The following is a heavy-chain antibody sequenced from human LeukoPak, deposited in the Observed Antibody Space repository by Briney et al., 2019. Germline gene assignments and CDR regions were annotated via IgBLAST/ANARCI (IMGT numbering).Heavy chain of an antibody. D-gene: IGHD2-21*02. CDR1: GFTFSSYG. V-gene: IGHV3-30*18. J-gene: IGHJ4*02. Sequence: GGSLRLSCAASGFTFSSYGMHWVRQAPGKGLEWVAVISYDGSNKYYADSVKGRFTISRDNSKNTLYLQMNSLRTEDTAVYYCAKLLGGGDCYYCEAYWGQGTLVTVSS. CDR3: AKLLGGGDCYYCEAY. CDR2: ISYDGSNK.